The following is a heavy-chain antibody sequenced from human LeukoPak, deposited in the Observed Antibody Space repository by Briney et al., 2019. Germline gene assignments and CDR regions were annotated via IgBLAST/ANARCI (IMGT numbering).Heavy chain of an antibody. V-gene: IGHV1-69*06. CDR3: ARGPPERGSGSYGWNDY. Sequence: SVKLSCKASGGTFSSYAISWVRQAPGQGLEWMGGIIPIFGTANYAQKFQGRVTITADKSTSTAYMELSSLRSEDTAVYYCARGPPERGSGSYGWNDYWGQGTLVTVSS. CDR2: IIPIFGTA. D-gene: IGHD3-10*01. CDR1: GGTFSSYA. J-gene: IGHJ4*02.